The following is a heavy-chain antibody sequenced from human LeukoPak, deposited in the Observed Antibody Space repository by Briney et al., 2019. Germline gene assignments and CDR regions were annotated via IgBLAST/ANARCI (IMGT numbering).Heavy chain of an antibody. CDR1: GYTFTGYY. CDR3: ARGRFESPMVRGNY. CDR2: INPNSGGT. Sequence: ASVKVSCKASGYTFTGYYMHWVRQAPGQGLEWMGWINPNSGGTNYAQRFQGRVTMTRDTSISTAYMELSRLRSDDTAVYYCARGRFESPMVRGNYWGQGTLVTVSS. V-gene: IGHV1-2*02. D-gene: IGHD3-10*01. J-gene: IGHJ4*02.